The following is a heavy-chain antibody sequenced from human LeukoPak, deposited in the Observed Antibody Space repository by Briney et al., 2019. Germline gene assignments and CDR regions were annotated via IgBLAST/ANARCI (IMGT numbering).Heavy chain of an antibody. CDR3: ARDTYDILTGYYGHFQH. D-gene: IGHD3-9*01. CDR2: INPNSGGT. J-gene: IGHJ1*01. V-gene: IGHV1-2*02. CDR1: GYTFTGYY. Sequence: ASVKVSCKASGYTFTGYYMHWVRQAPGQGLEWMGWINPNSGGTNYAQKFQGRVTMTRDTSISTAYMELSRLRSDDTAVYYCARDTYDILTGYYGHFQHWGQGTLVTVSS.